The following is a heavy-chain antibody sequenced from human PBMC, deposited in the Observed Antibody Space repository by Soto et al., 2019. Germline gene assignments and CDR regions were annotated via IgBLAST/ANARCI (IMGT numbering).Heavy chain of an antibody. V-gene: IGHV3-30-3*01. D-gene: IGHD3-16*02. J-gene: IGHJ4*02. CDR1: GLTFGYYW. CDR2: ISYDGSNK. Sequence: GGSLRLSCAASGLTFGYYWMSWVRQAPGKGLEWVAVISYDGSNKYYADSVKGRFTISRDNSKNTLYLQMNSLRAEDTAVYYCAREEVWGSYRYIDYWGQGTLVTVSS. CDR3: AREEVWGSYRYIDY.